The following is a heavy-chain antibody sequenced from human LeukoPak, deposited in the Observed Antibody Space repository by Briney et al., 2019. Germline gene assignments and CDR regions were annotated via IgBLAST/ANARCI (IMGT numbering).Heavy chain of an antibody. J-gene: IGHJ4*02. CDR1: GGTFSSYA. V-gene: IGHV1-69*13. Sequence: APVKVSCKASGGTFSSYAISWVRQAPGQGLEWMGGIIPIFGTANYAQKFQGRVTITADESTSTAYMELSSLRSEDTAVYYCARDGDSSGWYYFDYWGQGTLVTVSS. D-gene: IGHD6-19*01. CDR3: ARDGDSSGWYYFDY. CDR2: IIPIFGTA.